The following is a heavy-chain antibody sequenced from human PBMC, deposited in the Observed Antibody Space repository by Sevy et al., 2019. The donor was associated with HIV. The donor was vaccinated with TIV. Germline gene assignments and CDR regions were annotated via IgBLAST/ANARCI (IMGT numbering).Heavy chain of an antibody. CDR1: GFTFSTYT. CDR2: ISSSSSYI. V-gene: IGHV3-21*01. Sequence: GGSLRLSCAASGFTFSTYTMNWVRQAPGKGLEWVSSISSSSSYIYYADSVKGRFTISRDNAKNSLYLQMNSLRVEDTAVYYGARAAYYCSTTSCYIDYWGQGTRVTVSS. CDR3: ARAAYYCSTTSCYIDY. D-gene: IGHD2-2*02. J-gene: IGHJ4*02.